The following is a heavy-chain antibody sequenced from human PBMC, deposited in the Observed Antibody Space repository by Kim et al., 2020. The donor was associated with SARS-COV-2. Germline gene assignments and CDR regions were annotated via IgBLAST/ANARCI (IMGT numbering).Heavy chain of an antibody. V-gene: IGHV4-4*02. CDR3: ARVKRLAYYYYYGMDV. CDR1: GGSISSSNW. CDR2: IYHSGST. Sequence: SETLSLTCAVSGGSISSSNWWSWVRQPPGKGLEWLGEIYHSGSTNYNPSLKSRVTISVDKSKNQFSLKLSSVTAADTAVYYCARVKRLAYYYYYGMDVWGQGTTVTVSS. D-gene: IGHD6-19*01. J-gene: IGHJ6*02.